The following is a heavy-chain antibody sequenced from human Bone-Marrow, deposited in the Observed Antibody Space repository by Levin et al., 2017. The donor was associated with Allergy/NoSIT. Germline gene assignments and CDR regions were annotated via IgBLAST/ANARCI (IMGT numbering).Heavy chain of an antibody. CDR3: ARGLDWGGAFDI. CDR1: GFTFSSYW. Sequence: GGSLRLSCAASGFTFSSYWMSWVRQAPGKGLEWVANIKQDGSAKYYVDSVKGRFTISRDNAKNSLYMQVNSLRAEETAVYYCARGLDWGGAFDIWGQGTMVTVSS. D-gene: IGHD3-9*01. J-gene: IGHJ3*02. CDR2: IKQDGSAK. V-gene: IGHV3-7*01.